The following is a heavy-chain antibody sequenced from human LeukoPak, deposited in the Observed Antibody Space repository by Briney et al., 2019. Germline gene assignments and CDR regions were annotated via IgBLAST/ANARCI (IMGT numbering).Heavy chain of an antibody. CDR2: INHSGST. V-gene: IGHV4-34*01. CDR1: GGSFSGYY. Sequence: ETLSLTCAVCGGSFSGYYWSWIRQPPGKGLEWIGEINHSGSTNYNPSLKSRVTISVDTSKNQLSLKLSSVAAADTAVYYCARGRAARHAFDYWGQGTLVTVSS. D-gene: IGHD6-6*01. J-gene: IGHJ4*02. CDR3: ARGRAARHAFDY.